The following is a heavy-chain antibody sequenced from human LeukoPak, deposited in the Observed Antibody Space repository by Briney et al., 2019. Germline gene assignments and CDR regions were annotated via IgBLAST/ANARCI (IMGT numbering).Heavy chain of an antibody. Sequence: ASVKASCKASGYTFTSYGIIWVRQAPGQGLEWMGWISPYNGNTNYAQKLQGRVTMTTDPPTRTAYMELRSLRPDDTAVYYCARACGYSSGWYPSFLFDYWGQGTLVSVCS. CDR3: ARACGYSSGWYPSFLFDY. J-gene: IGHJ4*02. D-gene: IGHD6-19*01. V-gene: IGHV1-18*01. CDR1: GYTFTSYG. CDR2: ISPYNGNT.